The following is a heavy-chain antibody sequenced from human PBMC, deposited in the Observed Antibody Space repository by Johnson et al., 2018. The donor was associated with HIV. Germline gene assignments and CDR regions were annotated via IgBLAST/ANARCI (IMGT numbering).Heavy chain of an antibody. V-gene: IGHV3-74*02. D-gene: IGHD2-8*01. J-gene: IGHJ3*01. Sequence: MLLVESGGGLVQPGGSLRLSCAASGFTVSSNYMSWVRQAPGQGLVWVSRINGDGSRLTYADSVKGRFTIARDNAKNTLYLELKSLRSEDTAVYYCARTSCNGARCLGYDPFDVWGQGAMVTVSS. CDR1: GFTVSSNY. CDR3: ARTSCNGARCLGYDPFDV. CDR2: INGDGSRL.